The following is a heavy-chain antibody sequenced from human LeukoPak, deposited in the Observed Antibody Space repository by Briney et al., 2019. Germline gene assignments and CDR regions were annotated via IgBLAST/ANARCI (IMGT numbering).Heavy chain of an antibody. CDR3: ARMTVAGYYFDY. CDR1: GYTFTSYG. CDR2: ISAYNGNT. D-gene: IGHD6-19*01. Sequence: ASVKVSCKASGYTFTSYGISWVRQAPGHGLEWMGWISAYNGNTNYAQKLQGRDTMTTDTSTSTAYMELRSLRSDDTAVYYCARMTVAGYYFDYWGQGTLVTVSS. V-gene: IGHV1-18*01. J-gene: IGHJ4*02.